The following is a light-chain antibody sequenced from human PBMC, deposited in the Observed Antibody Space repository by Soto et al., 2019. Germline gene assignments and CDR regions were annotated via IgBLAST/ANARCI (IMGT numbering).Light chain of an antibody. CDR2: AAS. CDR1: QGISKY. CDR3: QRYDSVPFT. V-gene: IGKV1-17*03. Sequence: DIQMTQSPSAMSASVGDRVTITCRASQGISKYLAWFQQRPGKVPRRLVYAASSLQSGVPSRFSGSGSGTEFTLAISNVQPEDVATYYCQRYDSVPFTFGGGTKVDIK. J-gene: IGKJ4*01.